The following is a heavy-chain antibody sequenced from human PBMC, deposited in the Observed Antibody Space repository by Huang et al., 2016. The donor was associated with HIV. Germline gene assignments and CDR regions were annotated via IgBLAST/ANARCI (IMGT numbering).Heavy chain of an antibody. J-gene: IGHJ6*03. CDR2: MPSYGTNH. V-gene: IGHV3-30*02. D-gene: IGHD4-17*01. CDR1: GFTFSRYG. Sequence: QVQLVESGGGVVKPGGSLRLSCSASGFTFSRYGMHWVRQAPWKVLGWVSFMPSYGTNHFDADSLKGRIIISRDNARNKLFLQVNSLRSEDAGVYYCAKDPHDNGDYSLYQYYYYLDVWGKGTTVTVSS. CDR3: AKDPHDNGDYSLYQYYYYLDV.